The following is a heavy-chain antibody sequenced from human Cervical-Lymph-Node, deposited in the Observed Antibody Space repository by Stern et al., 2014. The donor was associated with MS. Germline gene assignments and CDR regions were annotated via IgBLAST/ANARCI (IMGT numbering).Heavy chain of an antibody. CDR2: IDPSSGGT. D-gene: IGHD6-13*01. CDR1: GYTFTDYY. V-gene: IGHV1-2*06. Sequence: VQLVESGAEVKKPGASVKVSCKASGYTFTDYYMHWVRQAPGQGLEWMGRIDPSSGGTNYAQNFQGRVAMTRDTSISTAYMELSSLRSDDTAVYYCARLGSSWYFDYWGQGTLVTVSS. J-gene: IGHJ4*02. CDR3: ARLGSSWYFDY.